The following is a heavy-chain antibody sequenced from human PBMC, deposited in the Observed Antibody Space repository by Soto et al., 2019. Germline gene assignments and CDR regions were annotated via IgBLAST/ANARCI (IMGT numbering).Heavy chain of an antibody. V-gene: IGHV4-34*01. Sequence: QVQLQQWGAGLLKPSETLSLTCAVYGGSFSGYYWSWIRQPPGKGLEWIGEINHSGSTNYNPSLKSRVPISVDTSKNQFSLKLSSVTAADTAVYYCARGSIAARLRWFDPWAREPWSPSPQ. J-gene: IGHJ5*02. D-gene: IGHD6-6*01. CDR2: INHSGST. CDR1: GGSFSGYY. CDR3: ARGSIAARLRWFDP.